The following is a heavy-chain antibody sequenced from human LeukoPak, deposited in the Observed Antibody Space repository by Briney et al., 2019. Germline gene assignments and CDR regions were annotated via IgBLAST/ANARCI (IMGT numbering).Heavy chain of an antibody. D-gene: IGHD3-22*01. CDR2: INHSGST. Sequence: SETLSLTCAVYGGSFSGYYWSWIRQPPGKGLEWIGEINHSGSTNYNPSLKSRVTISVDTSKNQFSLKLSSVTAADTAVCYCARLYYDSTYFDYWGQGTLVTVSS. J-gene: IGHJ4*02. V-gene: IGHV4-34*01. CDR3: ARLYYDSTYFDY. CDR1: GGSFSGYY.